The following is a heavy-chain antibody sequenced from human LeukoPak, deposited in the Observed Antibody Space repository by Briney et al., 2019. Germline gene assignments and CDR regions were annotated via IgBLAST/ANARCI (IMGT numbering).Heavy chain of an antibody. CDR2: MNPNSGNT. J-gene: IGHJ3*02. D-gene: IGHD5-18*01. CDR1: GYTFTSYD. V-gene: IGHV1-8*01. CDR3: ARGSGYSYGLDAFDI. Sequence: ASVKASCKASGYTFTSYDINWVRQATGQGLEWMGWMNPNSGNTGYAQKFQGRVTMTRNTSISTAYMELSSLRSEDTAVYYCARGSGYSYGLDAFDIWGQGTMVTVSS.